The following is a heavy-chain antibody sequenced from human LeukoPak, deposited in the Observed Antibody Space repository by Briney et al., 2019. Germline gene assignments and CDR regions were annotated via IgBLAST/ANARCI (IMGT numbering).Heavy chain of an antibody. V-gene: IGHV3-23*01. CDR3: ARDDGYSYGPNTYYFDY. CDR1: GFTFSSHG. D-gene: IGHD5-18*01. J-gene: IGHJ4*02. Sequence: GGSLRLSCAASGFTFSSHGMNWVRQAPGKGLEWVSGISPRGDIKYYADSVKGRFTISRDNSKNTLYLQMNSLRAEDTAVYYCARDDGYSYGPNTYYFDYWGQGTLVTVSS. CDR2: ISPRGDIK.